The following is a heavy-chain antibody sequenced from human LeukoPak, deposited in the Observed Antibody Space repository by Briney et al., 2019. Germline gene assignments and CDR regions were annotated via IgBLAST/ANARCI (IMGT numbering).Heavy chain of an antibody. Sequence: GGSLRLSCAASGFTFTNYAMSWVRQAPGRGLEVVSVIGGSGENTWYADSVKGRFTISRDNSKNTLSLEMNSLRAEDTAVYYCATKVPGRQYFDYWGQGTLVTVSS. V-gene: IGHV3-23*01. J-gene: IGHJ4*02. CDR3: ATKVPGRQYFDY. CDR2: IGGSGENT. CDR1: GFTFTNYA.